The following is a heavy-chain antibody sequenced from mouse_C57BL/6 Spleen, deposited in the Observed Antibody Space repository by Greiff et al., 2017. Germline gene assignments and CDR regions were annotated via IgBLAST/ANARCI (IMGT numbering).Heavy chain of an antibody. CDR1: GFHIKDDY. CDR3: TTDYGSSHYAMDY. D-gene: IGHD1-1*01. V-gene: IGHV14-4*01. CDR2: IDPENGDT. Sequence: EVQLQQSGAELVRPGASVKLSCTASGFHIKDDYMHWVKQRPEQGLEWIGWIDPENGDTEYASKFQGKATITADTSSNTAYLQLSSLTSEDTVVYCCTTDYGSSHYAMDYWGQGTSVTVSS. J-gene: IGHJ4*01.